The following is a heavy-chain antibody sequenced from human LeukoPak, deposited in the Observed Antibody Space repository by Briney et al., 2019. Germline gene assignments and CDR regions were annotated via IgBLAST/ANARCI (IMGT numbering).Heavy chain of an antibody. CDR1: GFDFSTYS. D-gene: IGHD6-19*01. CDR3: ARAQYSSGWYDDAFDI. CDR2: IDSSSSTI. V-gene: IGHV3-48*04. Sequence: GGSLRLSCAASGFDFSTYSMHWVRRAPGRGLEWLSYIDSSSSTIYYTDSVKGRFTISRDNSKNTLYLQMNSLRPDDTAVYYCARAQYSSGWYDDAFDIWGQGTMVTVSS. J-gene: IGHJ3*02.